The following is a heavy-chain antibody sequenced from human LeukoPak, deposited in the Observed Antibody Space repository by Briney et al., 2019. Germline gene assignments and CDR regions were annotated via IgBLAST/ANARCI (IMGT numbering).Heavy chain of an antibody. V-gene: IGHV4-30-4*08. D-gene: IGHD3-22*01. Sequence: PSETLSLTCTVSGGSISSGDYYWSWIRQPPGKGLEWIGYIYYSGSTYYNPSLKSRVTISVDTSKDKFSLKLSSVTAADTAVYYCARVSGGYFDYWGQGTLVTVSS. J-gene: IGHJ4*02. CDR3: ARVSGGYFDY. CDR2: IYYSGST. CDR1: GGSISSGDYY.